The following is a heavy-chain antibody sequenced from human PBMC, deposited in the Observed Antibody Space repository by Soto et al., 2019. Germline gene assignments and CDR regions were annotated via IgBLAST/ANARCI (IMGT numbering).Heavy chain of an antibody. CDR3: ARGPSGDKVDY. Sequence: SETLSLTCTFSGSSISNGYYSWSWIRQSPGTGLEWIGHIHSGGTTYSNPSLKSRLTISVDMSKNQFSLKLSSLTAADTAVYYCARGPSGDKVDYWGQGTLVTVSS. CDR2: IHSGGTT. CDR1: GSSISNGYYS. V-gene: IGHV4-30-4*01. J-gene: IGHJ4*02. D-gene: IGHD1-26*01.